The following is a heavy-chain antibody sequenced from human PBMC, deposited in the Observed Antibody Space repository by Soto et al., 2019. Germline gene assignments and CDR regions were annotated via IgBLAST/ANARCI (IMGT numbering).Heavy chain of an antibody. CDR2: IHYGGST. D-gene: IGHD3-22*01. V-gene: IGHV4-30-4*01. J-gene: IGHJ4*02. CDR3: ARVNYESSGYYRLDY. Sequence: PSETLSLTCTVSGGSIIDANYYWNWIRQPPGKGLEWIGYIHYGGSTFYNPSLKSRVTISVDTSKNQFSLKLTSVTAADTAVFYCARVNYESSGYYRLDYWGQGTLVTSPQ. CDR1: GGSIIDANYY.